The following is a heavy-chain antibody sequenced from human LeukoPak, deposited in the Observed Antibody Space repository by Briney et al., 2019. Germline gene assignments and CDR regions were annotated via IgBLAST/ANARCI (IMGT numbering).Heavy chain of an antibody. D-gene: IGHD5-12*01. CDR3: ARGGSGYDSFYYYGMDV. CDR2: IYDSGST. J-gene: IGHJ6*02. V-gene: IGHV4-59*01. Sequence: SETLSLTCTVSGGSISSYYWSWIRQPPGKGLEWIGYIYDSGSTNYNPSLKSRVTISVDTSKNQFSLKLSSVTAADTAVYYCARGGSGYDSFYYYGMDVWGQGTSVTISS. CDR1: GGSISSYY.